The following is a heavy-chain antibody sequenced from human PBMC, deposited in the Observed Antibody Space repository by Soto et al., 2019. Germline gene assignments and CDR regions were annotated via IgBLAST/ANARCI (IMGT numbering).Heavy chain of an antibody. V-gene: IGHV3-23*01. CDR2: ISGSGGST. CDR3: AKDRAYYDSSGYLNY. Sequence: GGSLRLSCAASGFTFSSYAMSWVRQAPGKGLEWVSAISGSGGSTYYADSVKGRFTISRDNSKNTLYLQMNSLRAEDTAVYYCAKDRAYYDSSGYLNYWGQGTLVTVSS. CDR1: GFTFSSYA. J-gene: IGHJ4*02. D-gene: IGHD3-22*01.